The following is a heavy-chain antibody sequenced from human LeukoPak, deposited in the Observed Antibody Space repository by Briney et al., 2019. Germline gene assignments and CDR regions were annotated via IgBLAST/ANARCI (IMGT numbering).Heavy chain of an antibody. Sequence: PGGSLRLSCAASGFTFSSYAMSWVRQAPGKGLEWVSAISGSGGSTYYADSVKGRFTISRDNAKNSLYLQMNSLRAEDTAVYYCARDYDFWSSDIWGQGTMVTVSS. CDR1: GFTFSSYA. V-gene: IGHV3-23*01. CDR3: ARDYDFWSSDI. J-gene: IGHJ3*02. D-gene: IGHD3-3*01. CDR2: ISGSGGST.